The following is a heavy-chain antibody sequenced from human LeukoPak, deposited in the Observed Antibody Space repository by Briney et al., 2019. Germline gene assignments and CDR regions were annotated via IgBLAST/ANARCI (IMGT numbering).Heavy chain of an antibody. CDR3: TRDRGIYNRFDP. J-gene: IGHJ5*02. CDR2: IDKKDNLYAT. Sequence: PGGSLRLSCAASGFTFSGSAVHWVTQSSGKGLEWVGHIDKKDNLYATAYAESVKGRFTISRDDSKDTAFLHMDSLKTEDTALYYCTRDRGIYNRFDPWGQGTLVTVSS. CDR1: GFTFSGSA. V-gene: IGHV3-73*01. D-gene: IGHD2-15*01.